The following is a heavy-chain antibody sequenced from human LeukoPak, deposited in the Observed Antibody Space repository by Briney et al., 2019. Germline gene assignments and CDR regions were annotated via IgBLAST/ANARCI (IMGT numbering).Heavy chain of an antibody. CDR1: GGTFSSYA. J-gene: IGHJ4*02. Sequence: GASVKVSCKASGGTFSSYAISWVRQAPGQGLEWMGRIIPILGIANYAQKFQGRVTITADKSTSTAYMGLSSLRSEDTAVYYCAHVSGLDTAMVISYWGQGTLVTVSS. V-gene: IGHV1-69*04. CDR2: IIPILGIA. CDR3: AHVSGLDTAMVISY. D-gene: IGHD5-18*01.